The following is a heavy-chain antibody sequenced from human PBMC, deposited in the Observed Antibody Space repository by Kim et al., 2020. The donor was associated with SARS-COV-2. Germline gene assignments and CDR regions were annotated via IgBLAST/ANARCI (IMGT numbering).Heavy chain of an antibody. CDR3: ARDRADIVVVPAASLFY. Sequence: GGSLRLSCAASGFTFSSYAMHWVRQAPGKGLEWVAVISYDGSNKYYADSVKGRFTISRDNSKNTLYLQMNSLRAEDTAVYYCARDRADIVVVPAASLFYWGQGTLVTVSS. J-gene: IGHJ4*02. V-gene: IGHV3-30-3*01. D-gene: IGHD2-2*01. CDR2: ISYDGSNK. CDR1: GFTFSSYA.